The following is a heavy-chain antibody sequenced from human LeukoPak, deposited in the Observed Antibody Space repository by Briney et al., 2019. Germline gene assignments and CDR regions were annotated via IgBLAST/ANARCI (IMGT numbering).Heavy chain of an antibody. CDR2: IKEDGSEK. V-gene: IGHV3-7*01. J-gene: IGHJ4*02. D-gene: IGHD3-22*01. Sequence: PGGSLRLSCAASGFTFSSYWMTWVRQAPTKGLEWVANIKEDGSEKYYVDSVKGRFTISRDNAKNSLYPQINSLRAEDTAVYYCARDQFSGYYDYWGQGTLITVSS. CDR3: ARDQFSGYYDY. CDR1: GFTFSSYW.